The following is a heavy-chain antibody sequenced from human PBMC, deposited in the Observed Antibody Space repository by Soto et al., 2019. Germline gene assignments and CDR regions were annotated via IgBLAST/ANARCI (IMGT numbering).Heavy chain of an antibody. CDR1: GFTFSSYS. CDR2: ISSSSSYI. V-gene: IGHV3-21*01. D-gene: IGHD5-18*01. Sequence: GGSLRLSCAASGFTFSSYSMNWVRQAPGKGLEWVSSISSSSSYIYYADSVKGRFTISRDNAKNSLYLQMNSLRAEDTAVYYCTFGLRYSYGSGFDYWGQGTLVTVSS. J-gene: IGHJ4*02. CDR3: TFGLRYSYGSGFDY.